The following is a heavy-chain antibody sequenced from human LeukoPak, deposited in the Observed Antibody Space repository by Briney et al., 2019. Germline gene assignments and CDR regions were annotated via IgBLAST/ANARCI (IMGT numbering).Heavy chain of an antibody. Sequence: PSETLSLTCTVSAGFVSNSNYYWGWIRQPPGKGLEWIGSIYYSGSTYYNPSLESRVTISVDTSKNQFSLKLSSVTAADTAVYYCARVSTSWYQDWYFDLWGRGTLVTVSS. CDR1: AGFVSNSNYY. CDR2: IYYSGST. D-gene: IGHD6-13*01. J-gene: IGHJ2*01. V-gene: IGHV4-39*07. CDR3: ARVSTSWYQDWYFDL.